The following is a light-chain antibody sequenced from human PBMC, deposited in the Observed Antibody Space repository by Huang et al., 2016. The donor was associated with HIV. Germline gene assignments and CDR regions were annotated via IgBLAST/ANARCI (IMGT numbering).Light chain of an antibody. V-gene: IGKV3-15*01. CDR2: SAS. CDR1: QSVGSD. J-gene: IGKJ2*01. CDR3: QQYRDWPPYT. Sequence: EIVLTQSPATLSVSPGERATLSCRASQSVGSDLAWYQHRAGQAPRLLIYSASTRAHGIPARFIGSGYGTDFSLTVSSLRSEDFALYYCQQYRDWPPYTFGQGTKLEIK.